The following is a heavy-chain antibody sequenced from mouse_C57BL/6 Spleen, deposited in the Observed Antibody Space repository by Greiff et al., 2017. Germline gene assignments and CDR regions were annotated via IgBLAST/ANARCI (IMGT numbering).Heavy chain of an antibody. CDR2: INPSNGGT. CDR1: GFTFTSYW. D-gene: IGHD2-5*01. J-gene: IGHJ4*01. CDR3: ARGSYYSNRDYYAMDY. V-gene: IGHV1-53*01. Sequence: VQLQQPGTELVKPGASVKLSCKASGFTFTSYWMHWVKQRPGQGLEWIGNINPSNGGTNYNEKFQGKATLTVDKSSSTAYMQLSSLTAEDSAVYYGARGSYYSNRDYYAMDYWGQGTSVTVSS.